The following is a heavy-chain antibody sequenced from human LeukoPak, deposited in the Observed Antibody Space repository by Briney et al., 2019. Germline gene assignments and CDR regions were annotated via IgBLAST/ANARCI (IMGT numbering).Heavy chain of an antibody. D-gene: IGHD3-22*01. CDR2: IYYSGST. CDR3: AREDVPQHYYDSSVNAFDI. Sequence: SETLSLTCAVSGGSISSGGYSWSWIRQPPGKGLEWIGYIYYSGSTYYNPSLKSRVTISVDTSKNQFSLKLSSVTAADTAVYYCAREDVPQHYYDSSVNAFDIWGQGTMVTVSS. J-gene: IGHJ3*02. CDR1: GGSISSGGYS. V-gene: IGHV4-30-4*07.